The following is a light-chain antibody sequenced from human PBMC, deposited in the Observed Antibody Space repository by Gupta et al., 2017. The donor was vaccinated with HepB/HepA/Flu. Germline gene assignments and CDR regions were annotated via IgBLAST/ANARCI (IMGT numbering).Light chain of an antibody. Sequence: QSVLTQPPSASGTSGQRVTISCSGSKSNIGINSVNWYQQLPGTAAKLLIYSNDQRPPGVADRFSGSKADTSDSLAIRVLQSEDEADYYGAAWDDSLNGLLFGGGTKVTVL. J-gene: IGLJ2*01. CDR1: KSNIGINS. V-gene: IGLV1-44*01. CDR3: AAWDDSLNGLL. CDR2: SND.